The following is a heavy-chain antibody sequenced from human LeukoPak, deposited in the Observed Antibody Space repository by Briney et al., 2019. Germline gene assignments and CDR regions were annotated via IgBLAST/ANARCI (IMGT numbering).Heavy chain of an antibody. Sequence: ASVKVSCKASGYTFTSYDINWVRQATGQGLEWMGWMNPNSGNTGYAQKFQGRVTMTRNTSISTAYMELSSLRSEDTAVYYCARRGKRWKVVVRYAFDIWGQGTMVTVSS. D-gene: IGHD3-22*01. V-gene: IGHV1-8*01. CDR2: MNPNSGNT. J-gene: IGHJ3*02. CDR1: GYTFTSYD. CDR3: ARRGKRWKVVVRYAFDI.